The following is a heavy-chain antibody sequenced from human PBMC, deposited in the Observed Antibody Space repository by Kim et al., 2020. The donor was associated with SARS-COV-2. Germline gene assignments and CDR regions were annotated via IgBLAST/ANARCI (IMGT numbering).Heavy chain of an antibody. V-gene: IGHV4-31*03. D-gene: IGHD6-13*01. CDR2: IYYSGST. CDR3: AREGRSSSTNY. CDR1: GGSISSGGYY. Sequence: SETLSLTCTVSGGSISSGGYYWSWIRQHPGKGLEWIGYIYYSGSTYYNPSLKSRVTISVDTPKNQFSLKLSSVTAADTAVYYCAREGRSSSTNYWGQGTLVTVSS. J-gene: IGHJ4*02.